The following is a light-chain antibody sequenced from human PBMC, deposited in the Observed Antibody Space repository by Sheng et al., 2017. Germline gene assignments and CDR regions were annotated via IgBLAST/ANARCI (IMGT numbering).Light chain of an antibody. CDR2: EVS. Sequence: QSALTQPPSASGSPGQSVTISCTGTSSDVGVYNYVSWYQQHPGKAPKLMIYEVSKRPSGVPDRFSGSKSGNTASLAITALQTEDEADYYCQTYDASLRGPYVFGGGTKVIVL. V-gene: IGLV2-8*01. J-gene: IGLJ1*01. CDR3: QTYDASLRGPYV. CDR1: SSDVGVYNY.